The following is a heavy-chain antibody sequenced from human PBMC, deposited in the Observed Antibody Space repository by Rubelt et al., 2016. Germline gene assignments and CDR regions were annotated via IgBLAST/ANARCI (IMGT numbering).Heavy chain of an antibody. J-gene: IGHJ4*02. Sequence: QVQLQQWGAGLLKPSETLSLTCAVYGGSFNNYYWFWIRQPPGKGLEWIGEVNHNGNTNYNPSLKSRLTISLDTSKSQFSLKLSSVTAAATAVYYCAKELCSGGNCYLGYWGQGTRVTVSS. CDR1: GGSFNNYY. D-gene: IGHD2-15*01. V-gene: IGHV4-34*01. CDR2: VNHNGNT. CDR3: AKELCSGGNCYLGY.